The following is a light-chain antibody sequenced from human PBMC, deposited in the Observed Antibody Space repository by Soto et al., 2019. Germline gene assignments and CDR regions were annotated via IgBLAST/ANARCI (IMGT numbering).Light chain of an antibody. CDR3: QSFDTRLTGSRV. CDR2: GNS. Sequence: QSVLTQPPSASGTPGQRVTISCSGSSSNIGSNTVNWYQQLPGTAPKLLIFGNSNRPSGVSDRFSGSKSGASGSLAITGLQTEDEAVYYCQSFDTRLTGSRVFGGGTKLTVL. CDR1: SSNIGSNT. V-gene: IGLV1-44*01. J-gene: IGLJ3*02.